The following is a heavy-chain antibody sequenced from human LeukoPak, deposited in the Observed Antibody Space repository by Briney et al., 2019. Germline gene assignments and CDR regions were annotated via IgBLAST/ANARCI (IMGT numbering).Heavy chain of an antibody. J-gene: IGHJ6*02. V-gene: IGHV3-23*01. CDR1: GFTFKTHA. Sequence: GGSLRLSCVASGFTFKTHAMSWVRQAPGKGLEWVSRIDDSGVIRSYADSVKGRFTISRDNSKMTLTLQMNSLRAEDTAVYYCAKRLKRNYYYHYAMDVWGQGTTVTVSS. D-gene: IGHD3-22*01. CDR2: IDDSGVIR. CDR3: AKRLKRNYYYHYAMDV.